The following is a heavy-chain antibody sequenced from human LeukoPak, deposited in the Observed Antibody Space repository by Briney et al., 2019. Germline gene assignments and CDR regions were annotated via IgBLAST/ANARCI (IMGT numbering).Heavy chain of an antibody. CDR1: GYTFTMYA. J-gene: IGHJ5*02. CDR3: ARTYAAYSDSSGYYLDRRWFDP. V-gene: IGHV1-3*01. D-gene: IGHD3-22*01. CDR2: INAGNGNT. Sequence: GASVKVSCKASGYTFTMYAMHWVRQAPGQRLEWMGWINAGNGNTEYSQKFQGRVTITRDTSARTAYMELSSLKSEDTAVYYCARTYAAYSDSSGYYLDRRWFDPWGQGTLVTVPS.